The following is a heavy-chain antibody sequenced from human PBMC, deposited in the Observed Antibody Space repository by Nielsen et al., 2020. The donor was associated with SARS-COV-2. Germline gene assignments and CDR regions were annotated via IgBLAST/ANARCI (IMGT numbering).Heavy chain of an antibody. V-gene: IGHV3-48*04. J-gene: IGHJ4*02. CDR3: ARGNYDSSGYYPHGFDY. CDR2: ISSSGSTI. CDR1: GFTFSSYG. D-gene: IGHD3-22*01. Sequence: GESLKISCAASGFTFSSYGMHWVRQAPGKGLEWVSYISSSGSTIYYADSVKGRFTISRDNAKNSLYLQMNSLRAEDTAVYYCARGNYDSSGYYPHGFDYWGQGTLVTVSS.